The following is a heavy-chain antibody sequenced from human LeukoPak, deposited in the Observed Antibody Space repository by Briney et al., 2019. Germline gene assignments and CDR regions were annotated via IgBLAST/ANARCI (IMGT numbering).Heavy chain of an antibody. CDR3: AKGHYMDV. Sequence: GGSLRLSCVASGFTYSHNGMHWVRQAPGKGLEWVAFIQYDGNTIFYADSVKGRFTISRDNSKNTLYLQMNSLRAEDTAVYYCAKGHYMDVWGKGTTVTVSS. V-gene: IGHV3-30*02. CDR1: GFTYSHNG. CDR2: IQYDGNTI. J-gene: IGHJ6*03.